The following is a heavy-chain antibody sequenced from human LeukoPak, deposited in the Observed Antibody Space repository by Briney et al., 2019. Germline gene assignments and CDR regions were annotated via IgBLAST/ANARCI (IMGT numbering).Heavy chain of an antibody. D-gene: IGHD3-10*01. Sequence: KTSETLSLTCAVYGGSFSGYYWSWIRQPPGKGLEWIGEINHSGSTNYNPSLKSRVTISVDTSMNQFSLKLSSVTAADTAVYYCARARGRSGTNYWGQGTLVTVSS. V-gene: IGHV4-34*01. CDR2: INHSGST. CDR1: GGSFSGYY. CDR3: ARARGRSGTNY. J-gene: IGHJ4*02.